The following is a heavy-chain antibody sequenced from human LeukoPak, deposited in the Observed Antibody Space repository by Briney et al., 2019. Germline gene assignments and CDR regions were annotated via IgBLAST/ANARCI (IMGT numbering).Heavy chain of an antibody. CDR3: ARGFDYDILTGYYIPFSFDY. D-gene: IGHD3-9*01. CDR1: GYTFISYG. J-gene: IGHJ4*02. CDR2: ISAYNGNT. Sequence: AASVKVSCKASGYTFISYGISWVRQAPGQGLEWMGWISAYNGNTNYAQKLQGRVTMTTDTSTSTAYMELRSLRSDDTAVYYCARGFDYDILTGYYIPFSFDYWGQGTLVTVSS. V-gene: IGHV1-18*01.